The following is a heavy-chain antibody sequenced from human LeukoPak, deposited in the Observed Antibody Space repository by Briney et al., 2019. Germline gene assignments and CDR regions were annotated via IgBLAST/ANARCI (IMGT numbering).Heavy chain of an antibody. V-gene: IGHV3-74*03. CDR2: INRDGSTT. CDR3: ARDKKSGESSEIDY. J-gene: IGHJ4*02. CDR1: GFTFSNYW. Sequence: GGSLRLSCAASGFTFSNYWVHWVCQAPGKGLVWVSRINRDGSTTEYADSVKGRFTVSRDNAKNTLNLQMNSLRAEDTAVYYCARDKKSGESSEIDYWGQGTLVTVSS. D-gene: IGHD3-10*01.